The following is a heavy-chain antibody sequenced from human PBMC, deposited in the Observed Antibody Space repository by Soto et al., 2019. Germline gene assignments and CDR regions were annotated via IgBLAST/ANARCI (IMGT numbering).Heavy chain of an antibody. D-gene: IGHD5-12*01. V-gene: IGHV5-51*01. CDR1: GYSFTSYW. Sequence: GESLKISCKGSGYSFTSYWIGWVRQMPGKGLEWMGIIYPGDSDTRYSPSFQGQVTISADESISTAFLQWSSLKASDTAMYYCARQTHACNRVDIVASDYWGQGTLVTVSS. CDR3: ARQTHACNRVDIVASDY. J-gene: IGHJ4*02. CDR2: IYPGDSDT.